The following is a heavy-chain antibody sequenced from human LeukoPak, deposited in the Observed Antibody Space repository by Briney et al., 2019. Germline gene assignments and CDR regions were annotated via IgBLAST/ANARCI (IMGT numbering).Heavy chain of an antibody. CDR3: HPQAHTAN. Sequence: QPGGSLRLSCEVSGFTSAFTFSSRWMHWVRHSPGQGLVWVALVKPDGNANYADSVKGRFIVSRDNADSTMYLHMSNLRVDDTALCFCHPQAHTANWGPGTLVTVS. D-gene: IGHD2-2*02. J-gene: IGHJ4*02. CDR1: GFTSAFTFSSRW. CDR2: VKPDGNA. V-gene: IGHV3-74*01.